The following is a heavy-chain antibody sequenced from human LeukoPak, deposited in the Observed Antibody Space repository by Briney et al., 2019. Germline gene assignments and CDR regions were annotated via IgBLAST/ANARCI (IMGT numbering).Heavy chain of an antibody. V-gene: IGHV1-18*01. CDR3: ARVGPGRGAYYYYYGMDV. J-gene: IGHJ6*02. Sequence: ASVKVSCKASGYNFISYGISWVRQAPGQGLEWMGWISPYNGNTNYAQKLQGRVTMTTDTSTSTAYMELRSLRSDDTAVYYCARVGPGRGAYYYYYGMDVWGQGTTVTVSS. CDR2: ISPYNGNT. CDR1: GYNFISYG.